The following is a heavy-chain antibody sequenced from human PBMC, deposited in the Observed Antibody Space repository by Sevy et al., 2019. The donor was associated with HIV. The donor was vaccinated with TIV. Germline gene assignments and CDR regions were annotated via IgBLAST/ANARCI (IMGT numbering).Heavy chain of an antibody. CDR3: AGGGTTMITDLVY. CDR1: GLTLTTTG. V-gene: IGHV3-23*01. J-gene: IGHJ4*02. D-gene: IGHD3-22*01. CDR2: VTSDGTT. Sequence: GGSLRLSCAASGLTLTTTGMSWVRQAPGKGLEWVAGVTSDGTTYYADSVRDRFTVSRDNSKNTLYLQLNSLRADDTAVFYCAGGGTTMITDLVYWGQGTLVTVSS.